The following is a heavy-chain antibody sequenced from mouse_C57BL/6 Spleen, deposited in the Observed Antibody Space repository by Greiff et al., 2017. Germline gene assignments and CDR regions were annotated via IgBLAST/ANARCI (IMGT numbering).Heavy chain of an antibody. V-gene: IGHV1-15*01. CDR1: CYTFTDYE. Sequence: QVQLQQSGAELVRPGASVTLSCKASCYTFTDYEMHWVKQTPVHGLEWIGALDPATGGTAYNQKFKGKAILTADTSSRTAYVELRSLTSEDSAVYYCTRREITTVVATEGGFAYWGQGTLVTVAA. CDR2: LDPATGGT. D-gene: IGHD1-1*01. CDR3: TRREITTVVATEGGFAY. J-gene: IGHJ3*01.